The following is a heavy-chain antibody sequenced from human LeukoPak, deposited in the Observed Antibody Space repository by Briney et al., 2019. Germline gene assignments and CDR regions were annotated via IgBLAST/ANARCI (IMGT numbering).Heavy chain of an antibody. CDR1: GGSFSGYY. V-gene: IGHV4-34*01. Sequence: SETLSLTCAVYGGSFSGYYWSWIRQPPGKGLEWIGEINHSGSTNYNPSLKSRVTISVDTSKNQFSLKLSSVTAADTAVYYCARVVSRDGYITFDYWGQGTLVTVSS. CDR3: ARVVSRDGYITFDY. J-gene: IGHJ4*02. D-gene: IGHD5-24*01. CDR2: INHSGST.